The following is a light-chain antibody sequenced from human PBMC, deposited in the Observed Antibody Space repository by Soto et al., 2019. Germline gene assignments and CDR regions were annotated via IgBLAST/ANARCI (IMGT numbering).Light chain of an antibody. CDR2: EVS. CDR3: SSYAGNTKGV. CDR1: SSDVGGYDY. J-gene: IGLJ1*01. Sequence: QSVLTQPPSASGSPGQSGSISCTGTSSDVGGYDYVSWYQQHPGKAPKLMIFEVSKRPSGVPDRFSGSKSGNTASLTVSGLQAEDEADYYCSSYAGNTKGVFGTGTKVTVL. V-gene: IGLV2-8*01.